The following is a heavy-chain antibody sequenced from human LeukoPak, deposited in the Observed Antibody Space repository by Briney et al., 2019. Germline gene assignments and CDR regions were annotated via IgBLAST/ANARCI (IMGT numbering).Heavy chain of an antibody. CDR1: GGSISSSAYY. J-gene: IGHJ4*02. Sequence: PSETLSLTCTVSGGSISSSAYYWGWIRQPPGKGLEWIGSIYYTGSTYYNPSLKTRVTISVDTSKNQFSLKLSSVIAADTAVYYCARHTALGSPLHYWGQGTLVTASS. CDR3: ARHTALGSPLHY. D-gene: IGHD5-18*01. CDR2: IYYTGST. V-gene: IGHV4-39*01.